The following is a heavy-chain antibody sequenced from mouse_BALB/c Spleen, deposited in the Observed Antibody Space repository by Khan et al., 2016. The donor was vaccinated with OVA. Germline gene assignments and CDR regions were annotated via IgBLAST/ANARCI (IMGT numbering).Heavy chain of an antibody. V-gene: IGHV5-6*01. D-gene: IGHD1-1*01. J-gene: IGHJ3*01. CDR2: VSTGGGYT. CDR3: TRLAYYYDSEGFAY. CDR1: GFTFSTYG. Sequence: EVQLVESGGDLVKPGGSLKLSCAASGFTFSTYGMSWVRQTPDKRLEWVATVSTGGGYTYYPDSVKGRFTISRDNAKNTLYMQISGLKSDDTAMFYGTRLAYYYDSEGFAYWGQGTLVTVSA.